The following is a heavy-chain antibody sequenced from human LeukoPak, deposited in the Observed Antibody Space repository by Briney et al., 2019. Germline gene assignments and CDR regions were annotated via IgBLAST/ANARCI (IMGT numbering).Heavy chain of an antibody. CDR2: IKQDGSEK. D-gene: IGHD2-2*01. J-gene: IGHJ4*02. CDR3: ARVKGVPAAKNYFDY. Sequence: GGSLRLSCAASGFTFSSYWMSWVRQAPGKRLEWVANIKQDGSEKYYVDSVKGRFTISRNNAKNSLYLQMNSLRAEDTAVYYCARVKGVPAAKNYFDYWGQGTLVTVSS. V-gene: IGHV3-7*01. CDR1: GFTFSSYW.